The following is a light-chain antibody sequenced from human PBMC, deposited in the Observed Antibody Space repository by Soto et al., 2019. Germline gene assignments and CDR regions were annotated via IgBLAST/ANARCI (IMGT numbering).Light chain of an antibody. CDR1: QSVSSN. V-gene: IGKV3-15*01. J-gene: IGKJ1*01. CDR2: GAS. CDR3: QQYNKWPLWT. Sequence: EIVMTQSPATLSVSPGERATLSCRASQSVSSNLAWYQQKLGQAPRLLIYGASTRATGVPARFSGSGSGTEFTLTISSLQSEDCAVYHCQQYNKWPLWTFGQGTKVEIK.